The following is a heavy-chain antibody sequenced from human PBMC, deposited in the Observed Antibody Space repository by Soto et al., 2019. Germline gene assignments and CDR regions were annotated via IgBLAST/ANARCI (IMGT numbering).Heavy chain of an antibody. J-gene: IGHJ5*02. CDR3: AKERVRFLDA. V-gene: IGHV3-9*01. CDR1: GFSFDDFA. Sequence: QLVESGGGLVQPGGSLRLSCVASGFSFDDFAMHWVRQAPGKGLEWISGITWNSVSTDYANSVKGRVTVSRDNAKNSLYLQMSSLTTVDTALYISAKERVRFLDAWGQGTLVTVSS. D-gene: IGHD3-3*01. CDR2: ITWNSVST.